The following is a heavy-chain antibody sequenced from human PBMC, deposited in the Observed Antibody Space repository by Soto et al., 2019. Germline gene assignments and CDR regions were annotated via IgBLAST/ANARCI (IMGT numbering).Heavy chain of an antibody. CDR2: IYYSGNT. Sequence: SETLSLTCTVSGGSISSYYWSWIRQPPGKGLEWIGYIYYSGNTNYNPSLKSRVTISVDTSKNQFSLKLNSVTAEDTAVYYCAGRYYYGMDVWGQGTTVTVSS. CDR3: AGRYYYGMDV. J-gene: IGHJ6*02. V-gene: IGHV4-59*01. CDR1: GGSISSYY.